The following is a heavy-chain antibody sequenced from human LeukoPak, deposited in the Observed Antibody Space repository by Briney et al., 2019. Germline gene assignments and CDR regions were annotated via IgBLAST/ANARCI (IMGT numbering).Heavy chain of an antibody. CDR2: INPNSGGT. CDR3: ARPVVPAAIGGNYYYYMDV. CDR1: GYTFTGYY. Sequence: ASVKVSCKASGYTFTGYYMHWVRQAPGQGLEWMGWINPNSGGTNYAQKFQGRVTMTRDTSISTAYMELSRLRSDDAAVYYCARPVVPAAIGGNYYYYMDVWGKGTTVTVSS. J-gene: IGHJ6*03. D-gene: IGHD2-2*02. V-gene: IGHV1-2*02.